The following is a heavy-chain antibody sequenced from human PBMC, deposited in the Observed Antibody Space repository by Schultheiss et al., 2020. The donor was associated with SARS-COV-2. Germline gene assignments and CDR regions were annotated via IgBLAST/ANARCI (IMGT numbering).Heavy chain of an antibody. CDR3: ARDRGDYGGSPDAFDI. Sequence: ASVKVSCKASGYTFTSYGISWVRQAPGQGLEWMGWISAYNGNTNYAQKLQGRVTMTTDTSTSTAYMELRSLRSDDTAVYYCARDRGDYGGSPDAFDIWGQGTMVTVSS. D-gene: IGHD4-23*01. CDR1: GYTFTSYG. V-gene: IGHV1-18*04. CDR2: ISAYNGNT. J-gene: IGHJ3*02.